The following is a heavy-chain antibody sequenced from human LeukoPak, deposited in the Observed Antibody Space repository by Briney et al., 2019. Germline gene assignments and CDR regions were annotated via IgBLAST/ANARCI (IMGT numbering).Heavy chain of an antibody. V-gene: IGHV3-49*04. Sequence: GGSLRLSCTASGFTFGDYAMSWVRQAPGKGLEWVGFIRNKAYGGTTEYAASVKGRFTISRDDSKTIAYLQMNSLKTEDTAVYYCTRDRWNCFDYWGQGTLVTVSS. CDR1: GFTFGDYA. CDR3: TRDRWNCFDY. D-gene: IGHD1-1*01. J-gene: IGHJ4*02. CDR2: IRNKAYGGTT.